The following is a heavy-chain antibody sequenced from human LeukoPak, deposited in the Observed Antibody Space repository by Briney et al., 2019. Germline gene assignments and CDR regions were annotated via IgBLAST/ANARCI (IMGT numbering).Heavy chain of an antibody. CDR1: GFTFSIHW. Sequence: GGSLRLSCAVSGFTFSIHWMYWVRQAPGKGLVFVSRINSDGGITKYADSVKGRFTIARDNAKNMLYLEMNSLRAEDTAVYYCAVLRTRFGEAFDYWGQGTLVTVSS. J-gene: IGHJ4*02. D-gene: IGHD3-10*01. CDR2: INSDGGIT. CDR3: AVLRTRFGEAFDY. V-gene: IGHV3-74*03.